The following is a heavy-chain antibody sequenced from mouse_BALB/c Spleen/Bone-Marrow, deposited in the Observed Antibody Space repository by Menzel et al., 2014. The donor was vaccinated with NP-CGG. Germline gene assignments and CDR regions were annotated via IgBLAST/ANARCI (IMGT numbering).Heavy chain of an antibody. CDR1: GYTFTDYY. CDR3: ARDWDYYAMDY. CDR2: IYPGSDNT. Sequence: QVQLQQSGAELARPGASVKLSCKASGYTFTDYYINWVKQRTGQGLEWIGEIYPGSDNTYYNEKFKGKATLTADKSSSTAYLQLSSLTSEDSAVYFCARDWDYYAMDYWGQGTSVTVSS. D-gene: IGHD4-1*01. V-gene: IGHV1-77*01. J-gene: IGHJ4*01.